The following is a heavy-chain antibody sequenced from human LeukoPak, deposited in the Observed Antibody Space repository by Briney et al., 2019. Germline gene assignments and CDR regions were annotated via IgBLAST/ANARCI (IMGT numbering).Heavy chain of an antibody. CDR1: GFTFSSFS. V-gene: IGHV3-30-3*01. D-gene: IGHD1-26*01. J-gene: IGHJ4*02. Sequence: GGSLRLSCAASGFTFSSFSMHWVRQAPGKGLEWVAVVSYDGSKKYYADSAKGRFTISRDNSKNTLYLQMNSLRAEDTAVYYCARDVLVGATTPFDYWGQGTLVTVSS. CDR2: VSYDGSKK. CDR3: ARDVLVGATTPFDY.